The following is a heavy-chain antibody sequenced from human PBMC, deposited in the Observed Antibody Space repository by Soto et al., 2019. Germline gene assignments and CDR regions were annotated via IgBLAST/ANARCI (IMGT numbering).Heavy chain of an antibody. D-gene: IGHD4-17*01. J-gene: IGHJ4*02. Sequence: TLSLTCTVSGASISSGYYWTWIRQHPVKGLEWIGYIYYNGNTFYNPSLKSRLTISLDTSKTQFSLKLSSVTAADAAMYFFARALRSYYFDYCCQGTLVTVSS. CDR2: IYYNGNT. CDR3: ARALRSYYFDY. CDR1: GASISSGYY. V-gene: IGHV4-31*03.